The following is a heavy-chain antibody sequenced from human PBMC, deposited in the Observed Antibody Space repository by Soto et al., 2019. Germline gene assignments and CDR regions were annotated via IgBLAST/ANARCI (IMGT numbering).Heavy chain of an antibody. CDR3: ASRVLVVEGYCSGGSCPHYYGMDV. CDR1: GGTFSSYS. Sequence: SVKVSCKASGGTFSSYSISWVRQAPGQAREWVGGIIAIFGTADYAQKFQGRVTITADKSTSTAYMELSSLRSEDTAVYYCASRVLVVEGYCSGGSCPHYYGMDVWGQGTTVTVSS. V-gene: IGHV1-69*06. CDR2: IIAIFGTA. J-gene: IGHJ6*02. D-gene: IGHD2-15*01.